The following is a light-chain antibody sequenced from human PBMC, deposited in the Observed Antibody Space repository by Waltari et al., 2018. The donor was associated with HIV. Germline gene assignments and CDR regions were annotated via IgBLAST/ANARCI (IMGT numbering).Light chain of an antibody. V-gene: IGLV2-14*03. CDR3: NSYTSSSTLGV. CDR1: STDLVGYNY. CDR2: DVS. J-gene: IGLJ1*01. Sequence: QSALTPPASMYWSPGQSTTIPCPATSTDLVGYNYVTWYQQHPGKAPKLMIYDVSNRPSGVSNRFSGSKSGNTASLTISGLQADDEADDYCNSYTSSSTLGVFGTGTKVTVL.